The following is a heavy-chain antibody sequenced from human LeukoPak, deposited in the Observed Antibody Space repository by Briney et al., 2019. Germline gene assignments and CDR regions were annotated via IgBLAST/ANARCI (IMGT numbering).Heavy chain of an antibody. J-gene: IGHJ5*02. Sequence: AGGSLRLSCAASGFTFSSYAMSWVRQAPGKGLEWVSAISGSGGSTYYADSVKGRFTISRDNSKNTLYLQMNSLRAEDTAVYYCAKDRPDFVVVPAAIRGGRDWFDPWGQGTLVTVSS. CDR1: GFTFSSYA. V-gene: IGHV3-23*01. CDR2: ISGSGGST. D-gene: IGHD2-2*01. CDR3: AKDRPDFVVVPAAIRGGRDWFDP.